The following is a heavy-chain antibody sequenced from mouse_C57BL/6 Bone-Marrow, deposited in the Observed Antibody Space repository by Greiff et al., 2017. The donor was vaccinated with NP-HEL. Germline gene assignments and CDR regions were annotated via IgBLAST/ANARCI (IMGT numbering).Heavy chain of an antibody. D-gene: IGHD4-1*01. CDR1: GFSLTSYG. CDR2: IWRGGST. Sequence: QVQLKESGPGLVQPSQSLSITCTVSGFSLTSYGVHWVRQSPGKGLEWLGVIWRGGSTDYNAAFMSRLSITKDNSKSQVFFKMNSLQADDTAIYYCAKRAGTDYYAMDYWGQGTSVTVSS. CDR3: AKRAGTDYYAMDY. V-gene: IGHV2-5*01. J-gene: IGHJ4*01.